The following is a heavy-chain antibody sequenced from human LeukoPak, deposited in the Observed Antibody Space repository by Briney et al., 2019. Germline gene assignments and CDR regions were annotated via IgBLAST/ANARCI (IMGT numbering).Heavy chain of an antibody. Sequence: PSETLSLTCTVSGGSISSSSHYWGWIRQPPGKGLEWIGIIYYSGSTYGSTYYNPSLESRVTVSLDTPKNQFSLTVTSVTAADTAVYYCARRYCSGGHCYYFDSWGQGTLVTVSS. D-gene: IGHD2-15*01. CDR1: GGSISSSSHY. CDR3: ARRYCSGGHCYYFDS. J-gene: IGHJ4*02. CDR2: IYYSGSTYGST. V-gene: IGHV4-39*01.